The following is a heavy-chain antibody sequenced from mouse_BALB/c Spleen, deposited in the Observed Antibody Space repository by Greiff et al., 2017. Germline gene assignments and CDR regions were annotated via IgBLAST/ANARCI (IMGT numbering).Heavy chain of an antibody. Sequence: EVKLVESGGGLVKPGGSLKLSCAASGFTFSSYTMSWVRQTPEKRLEWVATISSGGGNTYYPDSVKGRFTISRDNAKNNLYLQMSSLRSEDTALYYCARTTANYYAMDYWGQGTSVTVSS. CDR2: ISSGGGNT. V-gene: IGHV5-9*03. CDR1: GFTFSSYT. J-gene: IGHJ4*01. D-gene: IGHD1-2*01. CDR3: ARTTANYYAMDY.